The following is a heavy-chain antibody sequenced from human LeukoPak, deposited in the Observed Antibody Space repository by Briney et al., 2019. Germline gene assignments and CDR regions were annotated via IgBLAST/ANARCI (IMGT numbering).Heavy chain of an antibody. J-gene: IGHJ4*02. CDR2: IIPIFGTA. D-gene: IGHD3-3*01. Sequence: SVKVSCEASGGTFSSYAISWVRQAPGQGLEWMGGIIPIFGTANYAQKFQGRVTITTDESTSTAYMELSSLRSEDTAVYYCARSAPLGDYDFWSGSDYWGQGTLVTVSS. V-gene: IGHV1-69*05. CDR3: ARSAPLGDYDFWSGSDY. CDR1: GGTFSSYA.